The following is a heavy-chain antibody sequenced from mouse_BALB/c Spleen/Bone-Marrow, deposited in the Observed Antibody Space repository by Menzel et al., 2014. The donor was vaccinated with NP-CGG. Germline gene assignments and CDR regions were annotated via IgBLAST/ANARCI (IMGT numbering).Heavy chain of an antibody. CDR1: GFNIKDTY. Sequence: EVQLQESGAELVKPGASVKLSCTASGFNIKDTYMHWVKQRPEQGLEWIGRIDPANGNTKYDPKFQGKVTITADTSSNTAYLQLSSLTSEDTAVYYCARGGAFAYWGQGTLVTVSA. CDR2: IDPANGNT. J-gene: IGHJ3*01. V-gene: IGHV14-3*02. CDR3: ARGGAFAY.